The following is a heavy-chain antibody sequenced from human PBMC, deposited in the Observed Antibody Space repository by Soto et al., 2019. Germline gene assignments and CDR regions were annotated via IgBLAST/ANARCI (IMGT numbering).Heavy chain of an antibody. J-gene: IGHJ4*02. CDR2: IYYSGST. V-gene: IGHV4-59*08. CDR3: ASGLKIWLIDY. Sequence: SETLSLTCTVSGGSISSYYWSWIRQPPGKGLEWIGYIYYSGSTNYNPSLKSRVTISVDTSKNQFSLKLSSVTAADTAVYYCASGLKIWLIDYWGPGPRVTVAS. D-gene: IGHD5-18*01. CDR1: GGSISSYY.